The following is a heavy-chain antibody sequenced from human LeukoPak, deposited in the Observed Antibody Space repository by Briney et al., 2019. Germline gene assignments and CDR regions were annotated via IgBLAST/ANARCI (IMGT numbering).Heavy chain of an antibody. Sequence: GGSLRLSCAASGFTFSDYYMSWIRQAPGKGLEWVSYISSSGSTIYYADSVKGRFTISRDNAKNSLYLQMNSLRAEDTAVYYCARSLVSYDFWSEPLYYYYGMDVWGQGTTVTVSS. D-gene: IGHD3-3*01. J-gene: IGHJ6*02. V-gene: IGHV3-11*01. CDR2: ISSSGSTI. CDR3: ARSLVSYDFWSEPLYYYYGMDV. CDR1: GFTFSDYY.